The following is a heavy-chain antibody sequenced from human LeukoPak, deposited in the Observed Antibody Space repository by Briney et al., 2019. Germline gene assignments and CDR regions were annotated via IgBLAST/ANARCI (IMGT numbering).Heavy chain of an antibody. CDR2: ISGSGGDT. CDR1: GFTFSNYA. Sequence: GVSLRLSCAASGFTFSNYAMSWVRQAPGKGLEWVSAISGSGGDTYYADSVKGRFTISRDNSKNTLFLHMNSLRVEDTAVYYCAKAPAAATKYYYGMDVWGQGTTVTVSS. D-gene: IGHD6-13*01. V-gene: IGHV3-23*01. CDR3: AKAPAAATKYYYGMDV. J-gene: IGHJ6*02.